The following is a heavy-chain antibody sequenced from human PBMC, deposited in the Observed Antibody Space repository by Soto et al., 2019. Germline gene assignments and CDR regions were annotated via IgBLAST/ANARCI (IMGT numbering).Heavy chain of an antibody. CDR3: ARGPRTVTTFLSYYGMDV. Sequence: QVQLQESGPGLVKPSQTLSLTCTVSGGSISSGGYYWSWIRQHPGKGLEWIGYIYYSGSTYYNPSLRSRVTISVATSKNQFSLKLSSVTAADTAVYYCARGPRTVTTFLSYYGMDVWGQGTTVTVSS. D-gene: IGHD4-17*01. CDR2: IYYSGST. CDR1: GGSISSGGYY. J-gene: IGHJ6*02. V-gene: IGHV4-31*03.